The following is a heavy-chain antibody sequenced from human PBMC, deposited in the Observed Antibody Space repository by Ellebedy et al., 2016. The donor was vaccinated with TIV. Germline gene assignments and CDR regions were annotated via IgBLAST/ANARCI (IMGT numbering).Heavy chain of an antibody. CDR2: IIPIFGTA. CDR3: AREGPHYYDSSSSWFDP. CDR1: GGTFSSYA. J-gene: IGHJ5*02. D-gene: IGHD3-22*01. Sequence: AASVKVSCKASGGTFSSYAISWVRQAPGQGLEWMGGIIPIFGTANYAQKFQGRLTITADESTSTAYMELSSLRSEDTAVYYCAREGPHYYDSSSSWFDPWGQGTLVTVSS. V-gene: IGHV1-69*13.